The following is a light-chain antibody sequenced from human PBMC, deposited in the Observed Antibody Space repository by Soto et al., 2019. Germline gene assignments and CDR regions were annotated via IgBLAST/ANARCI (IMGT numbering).Light chain of an antibody. CDR1: QSISNI. J-gene: IGKJ5*01. CDR2: GAS. V-gene: IGKV3-15*01. CDR3: QQFHNWPPIN. Sequence: DIVMTQSPDTLPVPPWERDPLSCRTSQSISNILAWYQQKPGQAPRLLIYGASTRATGFPDRFSGSGSGTEFTLTISSLHSEDFAVYYCQQFHNWPPINSGQGTRLEI.